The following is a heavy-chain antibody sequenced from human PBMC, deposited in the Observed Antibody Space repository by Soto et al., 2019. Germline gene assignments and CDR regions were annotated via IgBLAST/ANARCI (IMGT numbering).Heavy chain of an antibody. CDR2: ISGSGGST. CDR1: GFTLSSYA. Sequence: GGSLRLSCAASGFTLSSYAMSWVLQAPGKGLEWVSAISGSGGSTYYADSVKGRFTISRDNSKNTLYLQMNSRIPEDTAVYYCAKSVNKYGDYFEYSGQGTLVTVSS. CDR3: AKSVNKYGDYFEY. D-gene: IGHD4-17*01. V-gene: IGHV3-23*01. J-gene: IGHJ4*02.